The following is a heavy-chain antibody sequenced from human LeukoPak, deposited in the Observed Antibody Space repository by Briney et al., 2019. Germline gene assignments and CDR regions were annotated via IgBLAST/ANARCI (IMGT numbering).Heavy chain of an antibody. Sequence: GASVKVSCKASGYTFTSYGISWVRQAPGQGLEWMGWISAYNGNTNYAQKLQGRVTMTTDTSTSTAYMELRSLRSDDTAVYYCARDPRVYYCGSGSYYSDWGQGTLVTVSS. CDR1: GYTFTSYG. CDR3: ARDPRVYYCGSGSYYSD. V-gene: IGHV1-18*01. CDR2: ISAYNGNT. J-gene: IGHJ4*02. D-gene: IGHD3-10*01.